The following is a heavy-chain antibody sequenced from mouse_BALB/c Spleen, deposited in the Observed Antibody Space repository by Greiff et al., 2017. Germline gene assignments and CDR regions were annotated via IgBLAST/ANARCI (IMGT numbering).Heavy chain of an antibody. CDR3: AKHWGEYYGLDY. J-gene: IGHJ2*01. V-gene: IGHV2-6-5*01. CDR1: GFSLTDYG. Sequence: VKLVESGPGLVAPSQSLSITCTVSGFSLTDYGVSWVRQPPGKGLEWLGVIWGGGSTNYNSAHKSRLSIRKDNAKSQVFLKMNRLQTDDTAMYYCAKHWGEYYGLDYWGQGTTLTVSS. CDR2: IWGGGST. D-gene: IGHD1-2*01.